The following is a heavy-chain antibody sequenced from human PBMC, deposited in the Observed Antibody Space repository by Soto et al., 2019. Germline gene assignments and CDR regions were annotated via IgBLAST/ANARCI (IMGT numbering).Heavy chain of an antibody. CDR3: AREDKDFWSPGDYYYGMDV. CDR2: IIPIFGTA. CDR1: GGTFSSYA. V-gene: IGHV1-69*13. J-gene: IGHJ6*02. Sequence: SVKVSCKASGGTFSSYAISWVRQAPGQGLEWMGGIIPIFGTANYAQKFQGRVTITADESTSTAYMELSSLRSEDTAVYYCAREDKDFWSPGDYYYGMDVWGQGTTVTV. D-gene: IGHD3-3*01.